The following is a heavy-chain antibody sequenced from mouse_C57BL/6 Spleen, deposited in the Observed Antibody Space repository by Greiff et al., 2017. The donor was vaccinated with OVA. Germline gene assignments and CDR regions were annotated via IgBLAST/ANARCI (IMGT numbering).Heavy chain of an antibody. D-gene: IGHD1-1*01. CDR1: GYTFTSYG. Sequence: QVQLQQSGAELARPGASVKLSCKASGYTFTSYGISWVKQRTGQGLEWIGEIYPRSGNTYYNEKFKGKATLTADKSSSTAYMELRSLTSEDSAVYVCARRNYGSSEAWFAYWGQGTLVTVSA. V-gene: IGHV1-81*01. CDR2: IYPRSGNT. CDR3: ARRNYGSSEAWFAY. J-gene: IGHJ3*01.